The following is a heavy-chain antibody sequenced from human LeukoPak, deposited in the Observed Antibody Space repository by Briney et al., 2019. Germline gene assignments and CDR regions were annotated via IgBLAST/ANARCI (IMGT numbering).Heavy chain of an antibody. V-gene: IGHV6-1*01. CDR2: TFYRSKWYN. Sequence: SQTLSLTCAISGDSVSSNSAAWNWIRQSPSRGLEWLGRTFYRSKWYNDYAVSVKSRIIITPDTSKNPFSLQLNSVTPEDTALYYCARGYCTGGSCYYNNWFDPWGQGTLVTVSS. J-gene: IGHJ5*02. CDR3: ARGYCTGGSCYYNNWFDP. CDR1: GDSVSSNSAA. D-gene: IGHD2-15*01.